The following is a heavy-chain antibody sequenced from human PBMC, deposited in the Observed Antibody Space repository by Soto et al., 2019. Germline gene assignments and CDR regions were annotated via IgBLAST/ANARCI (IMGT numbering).Heavy chain of an antibody. Sequence: QVQLQESGPALVKPSQTLSLPCTVSADSITSGDHSWSWVRPAPGKGLEWIGYIFYTGSTYSTPSLKKRVSISVDASNSCFSLSLNSVTAADTAVYFFGSGSGSLVRVILEPWGQGALVTVAS. CDR1: ADSITSGDHS. D-gene: IGHD3-10*01. CDR2: IFYTGST. V-gene: IGHV4-30-4*01. CDR3: GSGSGSLVRVILEP. J-gene: IGHJ5*02.